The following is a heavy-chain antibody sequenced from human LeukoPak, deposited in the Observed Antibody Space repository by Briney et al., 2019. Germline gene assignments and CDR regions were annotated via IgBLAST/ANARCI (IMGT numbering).Heavy chain of an antibody. CDR3: ATGERDILTGFYY. J-gene: IGHJ4*02. V-gene: IGHV1-46*01. CDR2: INPSGGST. Sequence: GASVKVSCKASGYTFTSYYMHWVRQAPGQGLEWMGIINPSGGSTSYAQKFQGRVTMTEDTSTDTAYMELSSLRSEDTAVYYCATGERDILTGFYYWGQGTLVTVSS. CDR1: GYTFTSYY. D-gene: IGHD3-9*01.